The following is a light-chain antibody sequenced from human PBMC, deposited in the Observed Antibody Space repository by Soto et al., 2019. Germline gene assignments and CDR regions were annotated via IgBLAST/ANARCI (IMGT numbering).Light chain of an antibody. CDR3: HQYNQWPLWT. CDR2: GAS. CDR1: QSVSSN. Sequence: IVLTHSPATLSLSPGERATLSCRASQSVSSNYLAWYQQKPGQAPRLLIYGASTRAAGIPARFSGSGSETEFTLTIRSLQSEDFAVYYCHQYNQWPLWTFGQGTKVDIK. J-gene: IGKJ1*01. V-gene: IGKV3-15*01.